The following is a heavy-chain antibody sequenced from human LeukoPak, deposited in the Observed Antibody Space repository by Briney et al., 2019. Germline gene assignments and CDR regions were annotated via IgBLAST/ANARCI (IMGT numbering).Heavy chain of an antibody. D-gene: IGHD6-13*01. CDR3: ARGPRESSSSDY. V-gene: IGHV1-8*01. CDR1: VYRFTNFD. CDR2: MNPDNGNT. Sequence: ASVNVSCKPSVYRFTNFDINWVRQAPGQGREGMGWMNPDNGNTGYAQKFQGRVSMSGDTSISTAFMVLSSLRSDDTAVYFCARGPRESSSSDYWGQGTLVTVSS. J-gene: IGHJ4*02.